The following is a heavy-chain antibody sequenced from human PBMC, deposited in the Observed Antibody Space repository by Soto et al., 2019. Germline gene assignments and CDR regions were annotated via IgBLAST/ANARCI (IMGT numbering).Heavy chain of an antibody. D-gene: IGHD5-12*01. J-gene: IGHJ4*02. CDR3: ARDRSGGYSFDFDY. Sequence: GGSLRLSCAASGFTVSSNYMSWVRQAPGKGLEWVSVIYSGGSTYYADSVKGRFTISRDNSKNTLYLQMNSLRAEDTAVYYCARDRSGGYSFDFDYWGQGTLVTVSS. V-gene: IGHV3-53*01. CDR1: GFTVSSNY. CDR2: IYSGGST.